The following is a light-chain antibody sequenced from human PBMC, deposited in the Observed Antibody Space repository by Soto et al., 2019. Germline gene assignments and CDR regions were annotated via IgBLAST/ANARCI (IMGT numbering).Light chain of an antibody. CDR2: SAS. V-gene: IGKV1-9*01. J-gene: IGKJ4*01. CDR1: QGITSY. CDR3: QQLYSHPLT. Sequence: IQLTQPPSSLSASVGDRVTITCRASQGITSYLAWYQQRPGKAPGLLIYSASTLQSGVPSRFSGSGYGTDFSLTISNLQPEDFATYYCQQLYSHPLTFGGGTKVEIK.